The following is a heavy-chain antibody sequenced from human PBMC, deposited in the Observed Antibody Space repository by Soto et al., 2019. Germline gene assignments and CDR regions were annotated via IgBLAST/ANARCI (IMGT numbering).Heavy chain of an antibody. Sequence: ASVKVSCKASGYTFTSYVISWVRHAPGQGLEWMGWISAYNGNTNYAQKLQGRVTMTTDTSTSTAYMELSRLRSDDTAVYYCARDPYYYDSSGPLGYYYGMDVWGQGTTVTVSS. J-gene: IGHJ6*02. CDR1: GYTFTSYV. CDR3: ARDPYYYDSSGPLGYYYGMDV. D-gene: IGHD3-22*01. CDR2: ISAYNGNT. V-gene: IGHV1-18*01.